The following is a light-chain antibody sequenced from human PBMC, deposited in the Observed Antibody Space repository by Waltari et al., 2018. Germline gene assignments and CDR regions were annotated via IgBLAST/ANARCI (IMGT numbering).Light chain of an antibody. CDR1: QSVLSSSNNRNY. V-gene: IGKV4-1*01. Sequence: DIVLTQSPDSLAVSLGEWATIKCRSSQSVLSSSNNRNYLGWYQQKPGPPPKLLISWASTREFGVPDRFSGSGSGTDFTLTISSLQAEDVALYYCQQCYTFPYTFGQGPKLELK. J-gene: IGKJ2*01. CDR2: WAS. CDR3: QQCYTFPYT.